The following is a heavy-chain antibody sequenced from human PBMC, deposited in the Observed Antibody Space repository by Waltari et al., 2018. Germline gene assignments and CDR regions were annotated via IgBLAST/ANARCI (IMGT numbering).Heavy chain of an antibody. CDR2: IYYSGST. V-gene: IGHV4-31*03. D-gene: IGHD3-22*01. J-gene: IGHJ3*02. Sequence: QVQLQESGPGLVKPSQTLSLTCTVSGGAISSGGYYWSWSREHPGKGLEWIGYIYYSGSTYYNPSLKSRVTISVDTSKNQFSLKLSSVTAADTAVYYCARPNDSSGYYDAFDIWGQGTMVTVSS. CDR3: ARPNDSSGYYDAFDI. CDR1: GGAISSGGYY.